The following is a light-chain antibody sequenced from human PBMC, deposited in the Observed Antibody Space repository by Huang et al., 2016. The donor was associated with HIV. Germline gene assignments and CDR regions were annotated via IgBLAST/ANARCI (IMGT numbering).Light chain of an antibody. CDR2: GTS. CDR3: QQYHAWPPVT. J-gene: IGKJ1*01. CDR1: QHLIYT. Sequence: EILMTQSPDTLSVSPGERATLSCRASQHLIYTLAWYQQSPGQAPRLRLYGTSTRASGISGRVSGSGSGTEFTLTISSLQSDDLGVYYCQQYHAWPPVTFGQGTKVEI. V-gene: IGKV3-15*01.